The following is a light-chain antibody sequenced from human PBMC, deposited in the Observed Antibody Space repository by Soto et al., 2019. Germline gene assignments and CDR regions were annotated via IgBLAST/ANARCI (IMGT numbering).Light chain of an antibody. Sequence: DIQMTQYPSNLSGSVGDRVTITCRASQTISSWLAWYQQQPGKXPXXLIYHASSLETGVPSRFSGSASGTLFTPTFSSLHPDDSATYYCQHYHSYGTFGQGTKVDIK. CDR3: QHYHSYGT. CDR1: QTISSW. J-gene: IGKJ1*01. V-gene: IGKV1-5*01. CDR2: HAS.